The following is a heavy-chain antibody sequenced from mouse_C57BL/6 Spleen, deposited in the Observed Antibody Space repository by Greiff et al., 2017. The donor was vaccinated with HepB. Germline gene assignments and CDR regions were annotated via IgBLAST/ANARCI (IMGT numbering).Heavy chain of an antibody. D-gene: IGHD2-1*01. J-gene: IGHJ4*01. CDR1: GFSLTSYG. CDR2: IWSGGST. CDR3: ARKGGNYVKAMDY. Sequence: VMLVESGPGLVQPSQSLSITCTVSGFSLTSYGVHWVRQSPGKGLEWLGVIWSGGSTDYNAAFISRLSISKDNSKSQVFFKMNSLQADDTAIYYCARKGGNYVKAMDYWGQGTSVTVSS. V-gene: IGHV2-2*01.